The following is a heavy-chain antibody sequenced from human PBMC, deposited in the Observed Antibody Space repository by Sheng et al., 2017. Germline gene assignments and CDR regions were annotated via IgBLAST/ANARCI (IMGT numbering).Heavy chain of an antibody. CDR1: GGSFSGYY. CDR2: INHSGST. J-gene: IGHJ6*01. CDR3: ARALPLRFGIXLYYRSYLVRYY. D-gene: IGHD3-16*02. Sequence: QVQLQQWGAGLLKPSETLSLTCAVYGGSFSGYYWSWIRQPPGKGLEWIGEINHSGSTNYNPSLKSRVTISVDTSKNQFSLKLSSVTAADTAVYYCARALPLRFGIXLYYRSYLVRYY. V-gene: IGHV4-34*01.